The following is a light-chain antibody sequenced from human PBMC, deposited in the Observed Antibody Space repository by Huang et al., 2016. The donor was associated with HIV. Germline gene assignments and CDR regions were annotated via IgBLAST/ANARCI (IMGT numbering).Light chain of an antibody. Sequence: DIQMTQSPSSLSASVGDRISITCRVSQTISTFLNWYQQQPGKAPKLLIYAASNLQSGVSSRVSGTGSGTHFTLTVTGLQPDDFATYFCQQTSSVPLTFGGGTRVE. CDR1: QTISTF. V-gene: IGKV1-39*01. J-gene: IGKJ4*01. CDR3: QQTSSVPLT. CDR2: AAS.